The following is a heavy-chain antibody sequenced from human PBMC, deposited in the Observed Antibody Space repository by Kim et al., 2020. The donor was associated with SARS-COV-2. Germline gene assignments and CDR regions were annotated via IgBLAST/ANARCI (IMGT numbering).Heavy chain of an antibody. CDR3: AKDGADYFYYYYGMDV. D-gene: IGHD4-17*01. J-gene: IGHJ6*02. Sequence: SVKGRFTISRDNAKNALYLQLNSRRAEDTAVYYWAKDGADYFYYYYGMDVWGQGTTVTVSS. V-gene: IGHV3-23*01.